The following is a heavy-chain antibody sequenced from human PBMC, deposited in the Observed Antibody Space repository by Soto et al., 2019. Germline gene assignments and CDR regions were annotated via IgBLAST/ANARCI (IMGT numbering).Heavy chain of an antibody. Sequence: QVQLVQSGAEVKKPGASVKVSCKASGYTFTSYDINWVRQATGQGLEWMGWMNPNSGNTGYAQKFQGRVTMTRNTSISTDYMELSRLRSEDTAVDSCARCITVRGEQEWFDPWGQGTLVTVSS. CDR3: ARCITVRGEQEWFDP. V-gene: IGHV1-8*01. CDR2: MNPNSGNT. CDR1: GYTFTSYD. J-gene: IGHJ5*02. D-gene: IGHD1-1*01.